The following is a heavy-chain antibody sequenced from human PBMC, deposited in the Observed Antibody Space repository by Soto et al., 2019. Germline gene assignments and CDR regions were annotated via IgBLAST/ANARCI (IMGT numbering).Heavy chain of an antibody. J-gene: IGHJ4*02. CDR1: GYTFTSYG. CDR2: ISGYNGNT. D-gene: IGHD2-15*01. CDR3: ARDLLFNNVVVGTATPPDF. V-gene: IGHV1-18*04. Sequence: QVQLVQSGGEVKKPGASVKVSCQASGYTFTSYGVSWVRQAPGQGLERMGWISGYNGNTNYAQNFQGRVTLTTDTSTSTAYMELRSLRSDDTAVYYCARDLLFNNVVVGTATPPDFWGQGTVVTVSS.